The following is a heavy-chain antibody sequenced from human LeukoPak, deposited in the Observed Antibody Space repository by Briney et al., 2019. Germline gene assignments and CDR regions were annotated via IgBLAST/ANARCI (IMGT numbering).Heavy chain of an antibody. CDR1: GFTFSNYW. V-gene: IGHV3-74*01. CDR3: AREHSSSWDQFDY. D-gene: IGHD6-13*01. J-gene: IGHJ4*02. CDR2: INTDGSRI. Sequence: GGSLRLSCAASGFTFSNYWMHWVRQAPGKGLVWVSRINTDGSRITYADSVKGRFTISRDNAMNTVYLQMNSLRSDDTAVYYCAREHSSSWDQFDYWGQGTLVTVSS.